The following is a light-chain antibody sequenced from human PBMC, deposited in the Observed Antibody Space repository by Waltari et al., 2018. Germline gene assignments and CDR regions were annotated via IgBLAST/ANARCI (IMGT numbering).Light chain of an antibody. V-gene: IGKV3-15*01. CDR2: AGS. J-gene: IGKJ1*01. CDR1: QRRVPN. Sequence: CWANQRRVPNLAVYHPNPGQAPRLLIYAGSARASDIPARFSGSGSGTEFTLTISSLQSEDFGIYYCQHYNNWPPAFGQGTKVEIK. CDR3: QHYNNWPPA.